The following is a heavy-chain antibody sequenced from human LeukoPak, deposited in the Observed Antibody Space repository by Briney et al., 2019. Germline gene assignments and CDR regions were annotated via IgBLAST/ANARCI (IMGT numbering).Heavy chain of an antibody. CDR3: AKGQDANYLPLDL. D-gene: IGHD4/OR15-4a*01. Sequence: GGSPRLSCAASGFNFKYYAMTWVRQAPGKGLEWVSSISGSGDYTYYADSVKGRFTISRDNSKDTLYLQVNSLRAEDMAVFYCAKGQDANYLPLDLWGRGTLVTVSS. CDR1: GFNFKYYA. J-gene: IGHJ2*01. CDR2: ISGSGDYT. V-gene: IGHV3-23*01.